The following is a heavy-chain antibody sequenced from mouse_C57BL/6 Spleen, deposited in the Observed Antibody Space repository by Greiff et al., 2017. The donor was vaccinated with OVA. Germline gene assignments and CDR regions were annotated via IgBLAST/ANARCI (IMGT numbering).Heavy chain of an antibody. Sequence: EVQLVESGGGLVKPGGSLKLSCAASGFTFSDYGMNWVRQAPEKGLEWVAYISSGSSTIYYDDTVKGRFTISRDNAKNTLFLQMTSLRSEDTAMDYCARDYVHFDVWGTGTTVTVSS. CDR2: ISSGSSTI. CDR1: GFTFSDYG. D-gene: IGHD5-5*01. CDR3: ARDYVHFDV. V-gene: IGHV5-17*01. J-gene: IGHJ1*03.